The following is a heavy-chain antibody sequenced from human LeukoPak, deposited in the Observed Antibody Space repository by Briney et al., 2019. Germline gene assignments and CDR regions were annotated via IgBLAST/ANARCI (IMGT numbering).Heavy chain of an antibody. CDR2: INPNSGGT. CDR1: GYTFTGYY. J-gene: IGHJ5*02. V-gene: IGHV1-2*02. Sequence: ASVKVSCKASGYTFTGYYMHWVRQAPGQGLEWMGWINPNSGGTNYAQKFQGRVTMTRDTSISTAYMELSRLRSDDTAVYYCARSHRITISQLDPWGQGTLVTVSS. CDR3: ARSHRITISQLDP. D-gene: IGHD3-9*01.